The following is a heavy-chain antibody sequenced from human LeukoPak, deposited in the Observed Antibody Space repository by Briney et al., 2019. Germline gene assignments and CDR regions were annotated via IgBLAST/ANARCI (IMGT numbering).Heavy chain of an antibody. D-gene: IGHD3-3*01. V-gene: IGHV4-34*01. CDR2: INHSGST. Sequence: SETLSLTCAFYGGSFSGYYWGWIRQPPGKGLEWIGEINHSGSTNYNPSLKSRATISVDTSKNQFSLKLSSVTAADTAVYYCARVSIFGVVGYWGQGTLVTVSS. CDR1: GGSFSGYY. J-gene: IGHJ4*02. CDR3: ARVSIFGVVGY.